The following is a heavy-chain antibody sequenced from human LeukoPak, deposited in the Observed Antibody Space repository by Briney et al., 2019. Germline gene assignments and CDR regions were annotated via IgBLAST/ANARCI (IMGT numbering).Heavy chain of an antibody. V-gene: IGHV1-18*01. CDR3: ARDGGSGWSADAFDI. Sequence: ASVKVSRKASGYTFTSYGISWVRQAPGQGLEWMGWISAYNGNTNYAQKLQGRVTMTTDTSTSTAYMELRSLRSDDTAVYYCARDGGSGWSADAFDIWGQGTMVTVSS. D-gene: IGHD6-19*01. J-gene: IGHJ3*02. CDR2: ISAYNGNT. CDR1: GYTFTSYG.